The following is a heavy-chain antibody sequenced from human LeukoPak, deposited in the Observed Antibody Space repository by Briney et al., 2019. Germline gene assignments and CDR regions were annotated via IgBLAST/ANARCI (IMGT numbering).Heavy chain of an antibody. J-gene: IGHJ5*02. CDR1: GFTCSSYA. CDR2: ISGSGGST. V-gene: IGHV3-23*01. Sequence: GGSLRLSCAASGFTCSSYAMNWVRQAPGKGLEWVSAISGSGGSTYYADSVKGRFTISRDNSKNTLYLQMNSLRAEDTAVYYCARESTFGFDPWGQGTLVTVSS. CDR3: ARESTFGFDP.